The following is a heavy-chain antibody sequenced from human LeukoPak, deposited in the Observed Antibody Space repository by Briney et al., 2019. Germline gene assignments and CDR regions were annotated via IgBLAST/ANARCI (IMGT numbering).Heavy chain of an antibody. D-gene: IGHD1-26*01. CDR3: ATYFSGRYRYFDY. CDR2: IRQDGSEK. CDR1: GFTFSSNW. Sequence: PGGSLRLSCAASGFTFSSNWMSWVRQAPGKGLEWVANIRQDGSEKYYADSVKGRFSISRDNAKNSLYLQMKSLRAEDTAMYYCATYFSGRYRYFDYWGQGTLVTVSS. J-gene: IGHJ4*02. V-gene: IGHV3-7*01.